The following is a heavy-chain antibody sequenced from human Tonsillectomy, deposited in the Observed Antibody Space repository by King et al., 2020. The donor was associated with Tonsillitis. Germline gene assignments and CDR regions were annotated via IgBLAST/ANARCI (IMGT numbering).Heavy chain of an antibody. Sequence: VQLVESGGGVVQPGGSLRLSCAASGFSLSNYGMHWVRQAPGKGLEWVAVISPDGRNKDYADSVKGRFTVSRDNPKNTLYLQMDSLRVEDTAVYYCESTRNHGVGHWGQGTLVTVSS. V-gene: IGHV3-30*03. J-gene: IGHJ4*02. CDR2: ISPDGRNK. CDR1: GFSLSNYG. CDR3: ESTRNHGVGH. D-gene: IGHD1-14*01.